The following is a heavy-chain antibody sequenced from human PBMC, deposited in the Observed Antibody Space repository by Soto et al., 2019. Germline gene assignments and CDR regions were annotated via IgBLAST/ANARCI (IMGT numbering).Heavy chain of an antibody. D-gene: IGHD6-19*01. CDR2: ISYDGSNK. CDR3: ARDLGPVASLRYYYGMDV. CDR1: GFTFSSYA. V-gene: IGHV3-30-3*01. J-gene: IGHJ6*02. Sequence: QVQLVESGGGVVQPGRSLRLSCAASGFTFSSYAMHWVRQAPGKGLEWVAVISYDGSNKYYADSVKGRFTISRDNSKNTLYLQMSSLRAEDTAVYYCARDLGPVASLRYYYGMDVWGQGTTVTVSS.